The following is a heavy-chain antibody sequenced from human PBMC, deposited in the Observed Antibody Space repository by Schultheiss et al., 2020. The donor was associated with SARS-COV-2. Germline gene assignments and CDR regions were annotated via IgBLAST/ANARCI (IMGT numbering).Heavy chain of an antibody. D-gene: IGHD3-3*01. V-gene: IGHV3-9*01. CDR2: ISWNSGSI. CDR3: ARGGGFDP. CDR1: GFTFDDYG. J-gene: IGHJ5*02. Sequence: GGSLRLSCAASGFTFDDYGMHWVRQVPRKGLEWVSGISWNSGSIGYADSVKGRFTISRDNAKNSLYLQMNSLRAEDTAVYYCARGGGFDPWGQGTLVTVSS.